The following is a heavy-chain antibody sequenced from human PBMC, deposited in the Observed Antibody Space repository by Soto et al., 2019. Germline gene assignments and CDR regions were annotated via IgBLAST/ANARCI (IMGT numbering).Heavy chain of an antibody. CDR3: ARGNYDSSGYSDY. CDR1: GFTFSSDG. V-gene: IGHV3-33*01. CDR2: IWYDGSNK. D-gene: IGHD3-22*01. J-gene: IGHJ4*02. Sequence: LLLSCAASGFTFSSDGMHWVRQAPGKGLEWVAVIWYDGSNKYYADSVKGRFTISRDNSKNTLYLQMNSLRAEDTAVYYCARGNYDSSGYSDYWGQGTLVTVSS.